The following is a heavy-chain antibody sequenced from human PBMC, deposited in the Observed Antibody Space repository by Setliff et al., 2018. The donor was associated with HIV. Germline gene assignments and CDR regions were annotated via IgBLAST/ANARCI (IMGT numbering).Heavy chain of an antibody. D-gene: IGHD3-3*01. V-gene: IGHV4-61*09. CDR2: IYTSGST. Sequence: SETLSLTCSVSSDSISSGSHYWSWIRQPPGKGLEWIGHIYTSGSTNYNPSLKSRVTMSVGTSKNQFSLKLSSVTAADTAVYYCARCYYNFWSGTDCYWSSFDYWGQGILVTVSS. J-gene: IGHJ4*02. CDR3: ARCYYNFWSGTDCYWSSFDY. CDR1: SDSISSGSHY.